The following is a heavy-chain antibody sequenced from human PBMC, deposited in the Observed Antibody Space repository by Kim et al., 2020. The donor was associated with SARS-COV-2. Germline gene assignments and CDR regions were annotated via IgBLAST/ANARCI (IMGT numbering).Heavy chain of an antibody. D-gene: IGHD2-15*01. V-gene: IGHV3-11*04. Sequence: GKGRFTISRDNAKNSLYLQMSSLRADDTAVYYCARGDCFGGSCYSISSDLWGRGSLVTVSS. J-gene: IGHJ5*02. CDR3: ARGDCFGGSCYSISSDL.